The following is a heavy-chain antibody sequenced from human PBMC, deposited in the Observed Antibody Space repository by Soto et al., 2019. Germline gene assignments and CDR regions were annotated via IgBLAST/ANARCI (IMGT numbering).Heavy chain of an antibody. CDR1: GGSFSGYY. V-gene: IGHV4-34*01. CDR2: INHSGGS. J-gene: IGHJ4*02. Sequence: SETLSLTCAVYGGSFSGYYWSWIRQPPGKGLEWIGEINHSGGSNYNPSLKSRVTISLDTSKNQFSLKLGSVTAADTAVYYCARGRWELRFDYWGQGTPVTVSS. D-gene: IGHD2-15*01. CDR3: ARGRWELRFDY.